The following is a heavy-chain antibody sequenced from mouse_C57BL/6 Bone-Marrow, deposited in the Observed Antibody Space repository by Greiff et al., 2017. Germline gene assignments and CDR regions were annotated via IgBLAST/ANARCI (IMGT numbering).Heavy chain of an antibody. V-gene: IGHV1-5*01. J-gene: IGHJ2*01. CDR3: TEEDARGRYFDY. CDR1: GYTFTSYW. CDR2: IYPGNSDT. Sequence: DVHLVESGTVLARPGASVKMSCKTSGYTFTSYWMHWVKQRPGQGLEWIGAIYPGNSDTSYNQKFKGKAKLTAVTSASTAYMELSSLTTEDSAVYYCTEEDARGRYFDYWGQGTTPTVSS. D-gene: IGHD3-1*01.